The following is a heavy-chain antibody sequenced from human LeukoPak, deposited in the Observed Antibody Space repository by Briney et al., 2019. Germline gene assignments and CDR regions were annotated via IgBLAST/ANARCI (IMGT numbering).Heavy chain of an antibody. CDR3: ARQDTHGTFWEIYRYIGPLFDY. V-gene: IGHV4-59*08. D-gene: IGHD3-16*02. Sequence: SETLSLTCTVSGGSISSYYWSWIRQPPGKGLEWIGYIYYSGSTNYNPSLKSRVTISVDTSKNQFSLKLSSVTAADTAMYYCARQDTHGTFWEIYRYIGPLFDYWGQGTLVTASS. J-gene: IGHJ4*02. CDR1: GGSISSYY. CDR2: IYYSGST.